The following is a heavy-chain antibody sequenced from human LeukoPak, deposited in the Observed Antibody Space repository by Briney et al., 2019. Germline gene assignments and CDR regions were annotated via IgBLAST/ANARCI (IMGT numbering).Heavy chain of an antibody. D-gene: IGHD3-22*01. Sequence: PSETLSLTCTVSGGSISRYYWSWIRQPPGKGPEWIGYIYYSGSTNYNPSLESRVTMSVDTSKNQFSLKLRSVTAADTAVYYCARGLKRYDSSAPGYWGQGTLVTVSS. CDR1: GGSISRYY. CDR3: ARGLKRYDSSAPGY. V-gene: IGHV4-59*01. CDR2: IYYSGST. J-gene: IGHJ4*02.